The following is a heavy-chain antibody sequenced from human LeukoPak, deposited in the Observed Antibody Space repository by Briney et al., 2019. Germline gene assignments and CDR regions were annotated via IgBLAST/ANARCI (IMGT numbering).Heavy chain of an antibody. V-gene: IGHV1-69*04. CDR2: IIPILGIV. Sequence: SVKVSCKASVGTFSSYAISWVRQAPGQGLEWMGRIIPILGIVNYAQKFQGRVTITADKSTSTAYMELSSLRSEDTAVYYYARGRLSYYDSSGDYYYYYGMDVWGQGTTVTVSS. J-gene: IGHJ6*02. CDR1: VGTFSSYA. D-gene: IGHD3-22*01. CDR3: ARGRLSYYDSSGDYYYYYGMDV.